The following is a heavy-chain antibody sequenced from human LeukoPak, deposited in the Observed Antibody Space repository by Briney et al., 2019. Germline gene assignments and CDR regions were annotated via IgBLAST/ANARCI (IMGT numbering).Heavy chain of an antibody. CDR2: ISGRGGST. V-gene: IGHV3-23*01. CDR3: AKGRYCSSTSCPRPYYFDY. CDR1: GFTFSSCA. J-gene: IGHJ4*02. D-gene: IGHD2-2*01. Sequence: PGGSLRLSCAASGFTFSSCAMSWVRQAPGKGLEWVSAISGRGGSTYYADSVKGRFTISRDNSKNTLYLQMNSLRAEDTAVYYCAKGRYCSSTSCPRPYYFDYWGQGTLVTVSS.